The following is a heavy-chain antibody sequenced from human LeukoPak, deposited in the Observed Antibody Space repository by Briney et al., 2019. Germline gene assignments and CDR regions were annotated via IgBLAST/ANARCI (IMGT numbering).Heavy chain of an antibody. CDR2: MNPDSGNT. CDR3: ARDRDMTTVNFDY. J-gene: IGHJ4*02. Sequence: GASVTVSCRASGYTFTSHDINWVRLATGQGLEWMGWMNPDSGNTGFAQKFQGRVTMGRDTSINTAYMELHSLTSEDTAVYYCARDRDMTTVNFDYWGQGTLVTVSS. CDR1: GYTFTSHD. V-gene: IGHV1-8*01. D-gene: IGHD4-11*01.